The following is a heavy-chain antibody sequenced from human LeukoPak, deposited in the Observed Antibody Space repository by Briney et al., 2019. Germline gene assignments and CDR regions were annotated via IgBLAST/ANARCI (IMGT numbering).Heavy chain of an antibody. D-gene: IGHD3-22*01. Sequence: GRSLRLSCAASGFAFSSYGMHWVRQAPGKGLEWVAVIWYDGSNKYYADSVKGRFTISRDNSKNTLYLQMNSLRAEDTAVYYCARAAYDSSGYTANHDFWGQGTLVTVSS. CDR1: GFAFSSYG. CDR3: ARAAYDSSGYTANHDF. CDR2: IWYDGSNK. V-gene: IGHV3-33*01. J-gene: IGHJ4*02.